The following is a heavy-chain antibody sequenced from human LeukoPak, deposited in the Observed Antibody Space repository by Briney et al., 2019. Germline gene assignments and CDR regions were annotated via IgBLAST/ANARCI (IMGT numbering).Heavy chain of an antibody. D-gene: IGHD5-18*01. Sequence: PSETLSLTCTVSGGSISSYYWSWIRQPPGKGLEWIGYIYYSGSTNYNPSLKSRVTISVDTSKNQFSLKLSSVTAADTAVYFCARTTEGGYTYDYFNYYMDVWGKGTTVTISS. J-gene: IGHJ6*03. CDR3: ARTTEGGYTYDYFNYYMDV. CDR1: GGSISSYY. V-gene: IGHV4-59*01. CDR2: IYYSGST.